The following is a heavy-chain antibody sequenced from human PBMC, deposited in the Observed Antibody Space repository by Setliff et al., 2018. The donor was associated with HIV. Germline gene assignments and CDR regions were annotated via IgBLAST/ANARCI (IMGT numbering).Heavy chain of an antibody. CDR3: AHSPRRVYIYGSFCYYYYYMDF. J-gene: IGHJ6*03. V-gene: IGHV2-5*01. CDR1: GFSLSSSGVG. CDR2: IYWNGYK. Sequence: SAPKLVNTKHRITITCTFYGFSLSSSGVGVGWIRQPPVNALEWLALIYWNGYKRYSPSLNSTIAIKQDTSKNQVVLRMTNIDPGDTATYYFAHSPRRVYIYGSFCYYYYYMDFLGKGSTVTVSS. D-gene: IGHD3-10*01.